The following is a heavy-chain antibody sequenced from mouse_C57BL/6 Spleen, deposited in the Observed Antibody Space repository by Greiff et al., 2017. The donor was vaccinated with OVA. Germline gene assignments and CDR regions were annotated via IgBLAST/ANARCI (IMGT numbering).Heavy chain of an antibody. V-gene: IGHV1-59*01. CDR3: ARKGDGYYFDY. J-gene: IGHJ2*01. CDR1: GYTFTSYW. CDR2: IDPSDSYT. Sequence: QVQLQQPGAELVRPGTSVKLSCKASGYTFTSYWMHWVKQRPGQGLEWIGVIDPSDSYTNYNQKFKGKATLTVDTSSSTAYMQLSSLTSEDSAVYYCARKGDGYYFDYWGQGTTLTVSS. D-gene: IGHD2-3*01.